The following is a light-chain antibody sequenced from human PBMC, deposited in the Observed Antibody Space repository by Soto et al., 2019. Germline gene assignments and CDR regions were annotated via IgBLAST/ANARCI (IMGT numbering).Light chain of an antibody. V-gene: IGKV3-20*01. Sequence: ENVLTQSPGTLSLSPGDRATLSCRASQSVSSNYVAWYQQKPGQAPRLLVYGASSRATGIPDRFSGSGSGTDFTLTISRLEPEDFAVYYCQQYGSSRWTFGQGTKVDI. CDR1: QSVSSNY. CDR3: QQYGSSRWT. J-gene: IGKJ1*01. CDR2: GAS.